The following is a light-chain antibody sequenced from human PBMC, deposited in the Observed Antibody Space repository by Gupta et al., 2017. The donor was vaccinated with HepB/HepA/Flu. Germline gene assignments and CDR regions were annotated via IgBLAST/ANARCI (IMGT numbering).Light chain of an antibody. V-gene: IGKV4-1*01. CDR3: QQHYSTPLT. J-gene: IGKJ4*01. Sequence: DIVMTQSPDSLTVSLDERAPINCKSSQSVLYSSDNKNYLAWYQQKPGQPPKLLIYWASTRKSGVPDRFSGSGSGTDFTLTSSSLQAEDVAVYYCQQHYSTPLTFGGGTKVEIK. CDR2: WAS. CDR1: QSVLYSSDNKNY.